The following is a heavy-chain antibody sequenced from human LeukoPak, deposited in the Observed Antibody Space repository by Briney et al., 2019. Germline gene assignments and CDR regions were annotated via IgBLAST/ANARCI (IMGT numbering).Heavy chain of an antibody. D-gene: IGHD5-18*01. J-gene: IGHJ4*02. CDR3: ARGGIQLWLCPLCPQLVY. Sequence: GGSLRLSCAASGFTFSSYAMHWVRQAPGKGLEWVAVISYDGSNKYYADSVKGRFTISRDNSKNTLYLQMNSLRAEDTAVYYCARGGIQLWLCPLCPQLVYWGQGTLVTVSS. CDR2: ISYDGSNK. V-gene: IGHV3-30-3*01. CDR1: GFTFSSYA.